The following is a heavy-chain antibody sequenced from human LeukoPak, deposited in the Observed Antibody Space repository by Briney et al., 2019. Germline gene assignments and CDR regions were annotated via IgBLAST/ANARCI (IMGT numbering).Heavy chain of an antibody. CDR1: GASISNSDRY. CDR2: IYYSGIT. J-gene: IGHJ3*02. Sequence: PSETLSLTCTVSGASISNSDRYWVGIRQPPGKGLECLGSIYYSGITYHNPSLKSRVTISVDKSKNQFSLKLSSVTAADTAVYYCARDHRTYGLLLRAFDIWGQGTMVTVSS. CDR3: ARDHRTYGLLLRAFDI. V-gene: IGHV4-39*07. D-gene: IGHD3-22*01.